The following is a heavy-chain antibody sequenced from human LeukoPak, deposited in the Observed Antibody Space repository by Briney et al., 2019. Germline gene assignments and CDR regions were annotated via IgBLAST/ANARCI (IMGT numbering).Heavy chain of an antibody. CDR2: ISYEGGTQ. J-gene: IGHJ5*02. V-gene: IGHV3-30*18. CDR1: EVTLSPYG. Sequence: PGGSLRLSCAASEVTLSPYGMHWVRQAPGKGLEWVAVISYEGGTQHYADSVKGRFIISRDNPRNTLYLQMNILRTEDTAVYYCAKEGTPQVSTWYDLWGQGTQVIVSS. D-gene: IGHD3-10*01. CDR3: AKEGTPQVSTWYDL.